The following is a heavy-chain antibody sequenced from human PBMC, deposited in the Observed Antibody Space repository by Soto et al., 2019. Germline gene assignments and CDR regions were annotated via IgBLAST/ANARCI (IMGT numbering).Heavy chain of an antibody. CDR2: IYYSGST. J-gene: IGHJ4*02. V-gene: IGHV4-31*03. CDR1: GASISSGGYY. Sequence: SETLSLTCTVSGASISSGGYYWSWIRQHPGKGLEWIANIYYSGSTYYNPSLKSRVTISIDTPKNQFSLKLSSVTAADTAVYYCAKAQAWELLLDFWGQGTLVTVSS. D-gene: IGHD1-26*01. CDR3: AKAQAWELLLDF.